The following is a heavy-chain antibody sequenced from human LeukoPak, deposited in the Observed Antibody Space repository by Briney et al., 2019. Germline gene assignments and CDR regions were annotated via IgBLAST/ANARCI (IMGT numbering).Heavy chain of an antibody. CDR3: ARDPFNYYDSSY. J-gene: IGHJ4*02. V-gene: IGHV4-34*01. D-gene: IGHD3-22*01. CDR1: GGSFSGYY. Sequence: SETLSLTCAVYGGSFSGYYWSWIRQPPGKGLEWIGEINHSGSTNYNPSLKSRVTISVDTSKNQFSLKLSSVTAADTAVYYCARDPFNYYDSSYWGQGTLVTVSS. CDR2: INHSGST.